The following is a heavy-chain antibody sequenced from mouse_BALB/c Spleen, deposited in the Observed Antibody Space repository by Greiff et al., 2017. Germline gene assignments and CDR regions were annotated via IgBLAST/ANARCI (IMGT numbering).Heavy chain of an antibody. V-gene: IGHV5-6-2*01. CDR1: GFTFSSYY. D-gene: IGHD1-1*01. J-gene: IGHJ1*01. CDR3: ARPPYYYGSSYPWYFDV. CDR2: INSNGGST. Sequence: DVMLVESGGGLVKLGGSLKLSCAASGFTFSSYYMSWVRQTPEKRLELVAAINSNGGSTYYPDTVKGRFTISRDNAKNTLYLQMSSLKSEDTALYYCARPPYYYGSSYPWYFDVWGAGTTVTVSS.